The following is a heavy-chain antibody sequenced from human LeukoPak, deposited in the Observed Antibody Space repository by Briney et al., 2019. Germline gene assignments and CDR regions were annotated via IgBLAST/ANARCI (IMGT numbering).Heavy chain of an antibody. D-gene: IGHD2-2*01. Sequence: GGSLRLSCAASGFTFSSYSMNWVRQGPGKGLEWVSYISSSSSTIYYADSVKGRFTISRDNAKNSLYLQMNSLRAEDTAVYYCARGTRDIVVVPAADYWGQGTLVTVAS. V-gene: IGHV3-48*04. CDR1: GFTFSSYS. J-gene: IGHJ4*02. CDR2: ISSSSSTI. CDR3: ARGTRDIVVVPAADY.